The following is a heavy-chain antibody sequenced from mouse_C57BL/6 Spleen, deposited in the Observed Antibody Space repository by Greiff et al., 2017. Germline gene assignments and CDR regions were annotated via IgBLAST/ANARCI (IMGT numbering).Heavy chain of an antibody. CDR2: INPSSGYT. CDR1: GYTFTSYT. Sequence: VQLQQSGAELARPGASVKMSCKASGYTFTSYTMHWVKQRPGQGLEWIGYINPSSGYTKYNQKFKDKATLTADKSSSTAYMQLSSLTSEDSAVYYCARDNLRAMDYWGQGTSVTVSS. V-gene: IGHV1-4*01. J-gene: IGHJ4*01. CDR3: ARDNLRAMDY.